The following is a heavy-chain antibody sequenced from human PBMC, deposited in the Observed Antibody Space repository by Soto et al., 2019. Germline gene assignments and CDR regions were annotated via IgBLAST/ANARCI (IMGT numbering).Heavy chain of an antibody. CDR3: TRTFDGSYYFSPDFDY. CDR2: IRRRAKNYAT. CDR1: GFTFSGSA. Sequence: EVQLVESGGDLVQPGGSLKLSCAASGFTFSGSAMHWVRQASGKGLEWVGHIRRRAKNYATVYAASVKGRFIISRDDSKNTAYLQMTSLKTDDTAVYYCTRTFDGSYYFSPDFDYWGQGTLVTVSS. D-gene: IGHD3-10*01. V-gene: IGHV3-73*02. J-gene: IGHJ4*02.